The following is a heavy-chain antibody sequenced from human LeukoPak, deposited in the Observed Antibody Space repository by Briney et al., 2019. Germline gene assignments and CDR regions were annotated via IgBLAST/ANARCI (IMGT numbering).Heavy chain of an antibody. V-gene: IGHV4-31*03. Sequence: PSQILSLTCTVSGGSISSGGYYWSWIRQHPGKGLEWIGYIYYSGSTYYNPSLKSRVTISVDTSKNQFSLKLSSVTAADTAVYYCARARTSIRIMITFGGVIDRFDPWGQGTLVTVSS. CDR2: IYYSGST. D-gene: IGHD3-16*02. CDR1: GGSISSGGYY. CDR3: ARARTSIRIMITFGGVIDRFDP. J-gene: IGHJ5*02.